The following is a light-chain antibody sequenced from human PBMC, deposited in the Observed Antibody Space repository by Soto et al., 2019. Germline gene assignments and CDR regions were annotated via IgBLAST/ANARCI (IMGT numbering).Light chain of an antibody. CDR2: GAS. J-gene: IGKJ4*01. Sequence: EFVLTQSPGTLSLSPGERATLSCRASQSVSSSYLAWYQQKPGQAPRILIYGASTRATGIPDRFSGSGSGTDFTLTISRLEPEDFALYYCXQYGXSPPLTFGGGTKVEIK. CDR3: XQYGXSPPLT. V-gene: IGKV3-20*01. CDR1: QSVSSSY.